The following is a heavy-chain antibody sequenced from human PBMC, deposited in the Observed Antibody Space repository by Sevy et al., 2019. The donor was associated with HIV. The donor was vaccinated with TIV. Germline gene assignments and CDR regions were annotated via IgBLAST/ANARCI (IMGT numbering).Heavy chain of an antibody. CDR1: GGSVSSGSYY. CDR3: ARDTRDSSGYYYYYYGMDV. CDR2: IYYSGST. D-gene: IGHD3-22*01. J-gene: IGHJ6*02. V-gene: IGHV4-61*01. Sequence: SETLSLTCTVSGGSVSSGSYYWSWIRQPPGKGLEWIGYIYYSGSTNYNPSLKSRVTISVDTSKNQFSLKLSSVTAAETAVYYCARDTRDSSGYYYYYYGMDVWGQGTTVTVSS.